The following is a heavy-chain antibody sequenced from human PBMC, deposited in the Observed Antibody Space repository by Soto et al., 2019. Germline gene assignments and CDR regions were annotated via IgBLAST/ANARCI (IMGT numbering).Heavy chain of an antibody. J-gene: IGHJ5*02. CDR2: IYYNGNT. CDR3: AKERGTSPLDP. V-gene: IGHV4-30-4*01. Sequence: QVQLQESGPGLVKPSQTLSLTCTVSGAPITSGDYYWNWIRQPPGKGLEWIGYIYYNGNTYYNPSLKSRVSISIDTSKNQFSLKLTSVTAADTALYYCAKERGTSPLDPWGKGTLVTVSS. D-gene: IGHD2-2*01. CDR1: GAPITSGDYY.